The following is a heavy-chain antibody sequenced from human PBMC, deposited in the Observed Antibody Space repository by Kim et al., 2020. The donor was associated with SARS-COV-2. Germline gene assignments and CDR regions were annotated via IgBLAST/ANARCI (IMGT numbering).Heavy chain of an antibody. CDR1: GGSISSYY. Sequence: SETLSLTCTVSGGSISSYYWSWIRQPAGKGLEWIGRIYTSGSTNYNPSLKSRVTMSVDTSKNQFSLKLSSVTAADTAVYYCAREKPSSKVTTFFGYYYYGMDVWGQGTTVTVSS. J-gene: IGHJ6*02. D-gene: IGHD4-4*01. V-gene: IGHV4-4*07. CDR2: IYTSGST. CDR3: AREKPSSKVTTFFGYYYYGMDV.